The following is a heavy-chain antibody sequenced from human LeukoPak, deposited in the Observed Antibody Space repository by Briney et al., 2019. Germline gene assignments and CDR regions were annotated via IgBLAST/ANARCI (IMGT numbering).Heavy chain of an antibody. D-gene: IGHD3-22*01. CDR3: AASSSDRGVAFDI. J-gene: IGHJ3*02. CDR1: GFTFTSSA. Sequence: SVKVSCKASGFTFTSSAMQWVRQARGQRLEWIGWIVVGSGNTNYAQKFQERVTITRDMSTSTAYMELSSLRSEDTAVYYCAASSSDRGVAFDIWGQGTMVTVSS. V-gene: IGHV1-58*02. CDR2: IVVGSGNT.